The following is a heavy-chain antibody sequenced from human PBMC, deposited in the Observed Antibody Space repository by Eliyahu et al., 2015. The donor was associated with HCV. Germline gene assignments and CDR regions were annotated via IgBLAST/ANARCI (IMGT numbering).Heavy chain of an antibody. CDR1: GGSIXSGGYH. CDR3: ARVPEGNWFDP. J-gene: IGHJ5*02. V-gene: IGHV4-31*03. Sequence: QVQLQESGPGLVKPSQTLSLXCXVPGGSIXSGGYHWSWIRQHPGKGLEWIGYIYYSGSSYYNPSLKSRVTISVDTSKNQFSLKLTSVTAADTAVYYCARVPEGNWFDPWGQGTLVTVSS. CDR2: IYYSGSS.